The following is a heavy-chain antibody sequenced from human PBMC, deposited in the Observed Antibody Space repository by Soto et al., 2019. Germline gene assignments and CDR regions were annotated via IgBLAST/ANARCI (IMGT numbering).Heavy chain of an antibody. Sequence: EVQLVESGGGLVQPGGSLRLSCAASGFTFSSYSMNWVRQAPGKGLEWVSYISSSSSTIYYADSVKGRFTISRDNAKNSLYLQMNSLRAEDTAVYYCASQFVVVPAASMPIDYWGQGTLVTVSS. D-gene: IGHD2-2*01. CDR3: ASQFVVVPAASMPIDY. J-gene: IGHJ4*02. V-gene: IGHV3-48*01. CDR2: ISSSSSTI. CDR1: GFTFSSYS.